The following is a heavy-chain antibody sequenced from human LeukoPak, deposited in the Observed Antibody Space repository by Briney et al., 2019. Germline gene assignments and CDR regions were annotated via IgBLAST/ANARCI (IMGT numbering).Heavy chain of an antibody. CDR2: IKQDGSEK. CDR1: GFTFSSYW. D-gene: IGHD3-10*02. Sequence: PGGSLRLSCAASGFTFSSYWMSWVRQAPGKGLEWVANIKQDGSEKYYVDSVKGRFTISRDNSKNTLYLQMNSLRAEDTAVYYCAELGITMIGGVWGKGTTVTISS. J-gene: IGHJ6*04. CDR3: AELGITMIGGV. V-gene: IGHV3-7*01.